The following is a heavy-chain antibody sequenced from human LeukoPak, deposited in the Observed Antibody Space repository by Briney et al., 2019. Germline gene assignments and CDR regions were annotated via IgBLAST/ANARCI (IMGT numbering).Heavy chain of an antibody. D-gene: IGHD6-13*01. CDR1: GGSISSGAYF. Sequence: SSETLSLTCTVSGGSISSGAYFWSWIRQHPGKGLEWIGYISYSGSTYYNPSLKSRVTISIDASKNQFSLKLSSVTAADTAVYYCASEKKSAAGVFDYWGQGTLVTVSS. CDR2: ISYSGST. V-gene: IGHV4-31*03. CDR3: ASEKKSAAGVFDY. J-gene: IGHJ4*02.